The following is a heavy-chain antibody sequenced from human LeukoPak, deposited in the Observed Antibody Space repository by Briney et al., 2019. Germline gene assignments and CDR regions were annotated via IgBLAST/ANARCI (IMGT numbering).Heavy chain of an antibody. Sequence: SQTLSLTCTVSGGSISSSSYYWSWIRQPAGKGLEWIGRIYTSGSTNYNPSLKSRVTISVDTSKNQFSLKLSSVTAADTAVYYCARDLDGYSYGLPDYWGQGTLVTVSS. V-gene: IGHV4-61*02. J-gene: IGHJ4*02. CDR3: ARDLDGYSYGLPDY. CDR2: IYTSGST. CDR1: GGSISSSSYY. D-gene: IGHD5-18*01.